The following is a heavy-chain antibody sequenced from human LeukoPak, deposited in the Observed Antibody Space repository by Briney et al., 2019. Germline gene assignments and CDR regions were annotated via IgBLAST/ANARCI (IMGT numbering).Heavy chain of an antibody. Sequence: GESLKISCRGSGYSFTSYWIVWVRQMPGKGLEWMGIIYPGDSDTRYSPSFQGQVTISADKSISTAYLQWSSLKASDTAMYYCARTSYDYVWGSYRSHFDYWGQGTLVTVSS. V-gene: IGHV5-51*01. CDR3: ARTSYDYVWGSYRSHFDY. D-gene: IGHD3-16*02. CDR2: IYPGDSDT. J-gene: IGHJ4*02. CDR1: GYSFTSYW.